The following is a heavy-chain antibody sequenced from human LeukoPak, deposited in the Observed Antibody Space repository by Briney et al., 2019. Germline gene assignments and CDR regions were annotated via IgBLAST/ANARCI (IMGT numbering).Heavy chain of an antibody. D-gene: IGHD3-9*01. J-gene: IGHJ4*02. CDR3: ATDLNHVLRYFDWPPDY. V-gene: IGHV1-24*01. CDR1: GYTLTELS. CDR2: FDSEDGET. Sequence: ASVKVSCKVSGYTLTELSMHWVRQAPGKGLEWMGGFDSEDGETNYAQKFQGRVTMTEDTSTDTAYMELSSLRSEDTAVYYCATDLNHVLRYFDWPPDYWGQGTLVTVSS.